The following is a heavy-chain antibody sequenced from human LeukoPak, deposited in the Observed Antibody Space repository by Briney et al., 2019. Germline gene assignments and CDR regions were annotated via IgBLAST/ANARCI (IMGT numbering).Heavy chain of an antibody. D-gene: IGHD2-8*01. CDR2: LYSIGNT. CDR3: AGVPWDFDF. V-gene: IGHV3-66*01. Sequence: PGGSLRLSCAASGFTVRRNYWSWGRQAPGKGLQWVSVLYSIGNTFYAASVKGRFTISRDNSMNTLFLQMTSLRAEDTAMYYCAGVPWDFDFGGQGTQVTVSS. CDR1: GFTVRRNY. J-gene: IGHJ4*02.